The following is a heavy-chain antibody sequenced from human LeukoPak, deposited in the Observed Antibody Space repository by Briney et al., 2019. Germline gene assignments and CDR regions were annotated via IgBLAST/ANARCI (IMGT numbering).Heavy chain of an antibody. J-gene: IGHJ4*02. CDR3: ARSLLYDYDSSGPGN. CDR1: GFIFSSYW. Sequence: GGSLRLSCAASGFIFSSYWMHWVRQAPGKGLVWVSRIDTEGRSTSYADSVKGRFTISRDNAKNTLYLQMNSLRAEDTAVYYCARSLLYDYDSSGPGNWGQGSLVTVSS. D-gene: IGHD3-22*01. V-gene: IGHV3-74*01. CDR2: IDTEGRST.